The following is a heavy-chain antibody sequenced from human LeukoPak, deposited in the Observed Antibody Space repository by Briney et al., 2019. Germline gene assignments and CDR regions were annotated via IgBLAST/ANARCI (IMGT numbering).Heavy chain of an antibody. CDR3: AKGGNYYVSSGYYLSDY. V-gene: IGHV3-23*01. CDR2: ISGSGGST. J-gene: IGHJ4*02. Sequence: PGGSLRLSCAASGFTFSSYAMSWVRQAPGKGLEWVSAISGSGGSTYYADSVKGRFTISRDNSKNTLYLQMNSLRAEDTAVYYCAKGGNYYVSSGYYLSDYWGQGTLVTVSS. D-gene: IGHD3-22*01. CDR1: GFTFSSYA.